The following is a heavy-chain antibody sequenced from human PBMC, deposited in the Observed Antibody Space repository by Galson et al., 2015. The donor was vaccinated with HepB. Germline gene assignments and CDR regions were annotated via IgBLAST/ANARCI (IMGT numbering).Heavy chain of an antibody. Sequence: SVKVSCKASGGTFSSYTISWVRQAPGQGLEWMGGIVPMFGTTQYAQKFQGRVTIIADESTSTAYMELSNLRSEDTAMYYCARPRYCSGGNCYNNFDYWGQGTLVTVSS. J-gene: IGHJ4*02. V-gene: IGHV1-69*13. CDR2: IVPMFGTT. CDR1: GGTFSSYT. D-gene: IGHD2-15*01. CDR3: ARPRYCSGGNCYNNFDY.